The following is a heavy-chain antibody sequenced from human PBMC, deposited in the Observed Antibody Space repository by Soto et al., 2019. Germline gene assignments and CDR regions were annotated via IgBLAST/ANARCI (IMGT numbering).Heavy chain of an antibody. CDR1: GGTFSSYA. V-gene: IGHV1-69*01. D-gene: IGHD3-9*01. CDR3: ARDLKWIRYFDHYDAFDI. J-gene: IGHJ3*02. CDR2: IIPIFGTA. Sequence: QVQLVQSGAEVKKPGSSVKVSCKASGGTFSSYAISWVRQAPGQGLEWMGGIIPIFGTANYAQKLQGRVTITADESTSTAYMELSSLRSEDTAVYYCARDLKWIRYFDHYDAFDIWGQGTMVTFSS.